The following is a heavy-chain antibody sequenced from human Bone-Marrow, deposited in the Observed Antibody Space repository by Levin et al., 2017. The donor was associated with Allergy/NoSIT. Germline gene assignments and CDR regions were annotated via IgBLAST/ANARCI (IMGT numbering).Heavy chain of an antibody. CDR3: ARDVYYDLLTGYGALDY. J-gene: IGHJ4*02. Sequence: PGGSLRLSCAASGFSFTTYAMHWVRQPPGKGLDWVAGISSEGNNEYYADSVKGRFTVSRDNSQNTLYLEMHSLRIEDTAVFYCARDVYYDLLTGYGALDYWGQGTLITVSS. D-gene: IGHD3-9*01. CDR2: ISSEGNNE. CDR1: GFSFTTYA. V-gene: IGHV3-30*04.